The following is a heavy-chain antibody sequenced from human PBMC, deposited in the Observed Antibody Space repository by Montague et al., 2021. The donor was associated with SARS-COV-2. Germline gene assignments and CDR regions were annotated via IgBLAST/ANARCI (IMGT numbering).Heavy chain of an antibody. CDR1: GFTFSNYD. CDR3: TRDYRSIVGDGLDI. CDR2: ISTSAYTT. Sequence: SLRLSCAASGFTFSNYDMNWVRQAPGKGPEWISSISTSAYTTSYAGSVRGRFTISRDNGKNSLYLQMNSRRVEDTAVYYCTRDYRSIVGDGLDIWGQGTKVTVSS. J-gene: IGHJ3*02. D-gene: IGHD3-16*02. V-gene: IGHV3-48*03.